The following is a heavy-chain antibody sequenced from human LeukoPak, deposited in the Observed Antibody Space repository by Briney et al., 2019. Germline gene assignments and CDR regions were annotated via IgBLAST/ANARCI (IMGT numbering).Heavy chain of an antibody. J-gene: IGHJ6*02. CDR2: ISSSSCYI. Sequence: PGGSLRLSCAASGFTFSSYSMNWVRQAPGKGLEWVSSISSSSCYIYYADSVKGRFTISRDNSKNTLCLQMNSLRAEDTAVYYCASDSGGYYYYGMDVWGQGTTVTVSS. CDR1: GFTFSSYS. V-gene: IGHV3-21*04. D-gene: IGHD6-19*01. CDR3: ASDSGGYYYYGMDV.